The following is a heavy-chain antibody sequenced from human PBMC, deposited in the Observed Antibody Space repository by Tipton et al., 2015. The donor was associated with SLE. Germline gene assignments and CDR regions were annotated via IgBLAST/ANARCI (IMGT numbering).Heavy chain of an antibody. D-gene: IGHD5-24*01. CDR1: GYSISIGHY. V-gene: IGHV4-38-2*02. J-gene: IGHJ5*01. Sequence: TLSLTCTVSGYSISIGHYWGWIRQSPGKGLEWIGEIKHSGYTYYNPSLKSRVTVSVDTSRNQFSLRLTTVTVADTAVYYCARRWPWYGPWGQGTLVTVSS. CDR2: IKHSGYT. CDR3: ARRWPWYGP.